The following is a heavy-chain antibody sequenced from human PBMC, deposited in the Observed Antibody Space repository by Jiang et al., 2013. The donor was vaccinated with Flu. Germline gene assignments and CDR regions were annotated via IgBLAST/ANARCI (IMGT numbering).Heavy chain of an antibody. V-gene: IGHV3-21*01. Sequence: CAASGFTFSSYSMNWVRQAPGKGLEWVSSISSSSSYIYYADSVKGRFTISRDNAKNSLYLQMNSLRAEDTAVYYCARDPYSYGYGPHYYYGMDVWGQGTTVTV. CDR3: ARDPYSYGYGPHYYYGMDV. CDR2: ISSSSSYI. D-gene: IGHD5-18*01. CDR1: GFTFSSYS. J-gene: IGHJ6*02.